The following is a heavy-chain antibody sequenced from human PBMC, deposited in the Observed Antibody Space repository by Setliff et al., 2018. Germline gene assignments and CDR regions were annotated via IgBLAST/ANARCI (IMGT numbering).Heavy chain of an antibody. CDR3: ATNPRKGRSGGYYYDDPDYYYMDV. D-gene: IGHD3-22*01. V-gene: IGHV3-48*01. CDR2: ISSRSDII. J-gene: IGHJ6*03. CDR1: GITFSTYS. Sequence: GGSLRLSCAASGITFSTYSMNWVRQAPGKELEWVSYISSRSDIIYYADSVKGRFTSARDNAKNSLYLQVDSLRAEDTAVYYCATNPRKGRSGGYYYDDPDYYYMDVWGKGTTVTVSS.